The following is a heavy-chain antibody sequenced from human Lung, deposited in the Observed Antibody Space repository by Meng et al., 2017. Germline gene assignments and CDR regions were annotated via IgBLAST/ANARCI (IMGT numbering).Heavy chain of an antibody. D-gene: IGHD4-11*01. V-gene: IGHV4-34*01. Sequence: GSLRLSCVVSGGSFSDYYWNWIRQPPGKGLEWIGEINHSGSTNYNPSLESRATISVDTSQNNLSLKLSSVTAADSAVYYCARGPTTMAHDFDYWGQGTQVTVSS. J-gene: IGHJ4*02. CDR1: GGSFSDYY. CDR3: ARGPTTMAHDFDY. CDR2: INHSGST.